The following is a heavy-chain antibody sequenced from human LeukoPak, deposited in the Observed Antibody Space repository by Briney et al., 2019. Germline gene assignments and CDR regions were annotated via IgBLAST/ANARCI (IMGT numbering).Heavy chain of an antibody. V-gene: IGHV4-34*01. D-gene: IGHD5-24*01. CDR1: GGSFSGYY. CDR3: VRGERWLQRPPDY. CDR2: INHSGST. J-gene: IGHJ4*02. Sequence: PSETLSLTCAVYGGSFSGYYWSWIRQPPGKGLEWIGEINHSGSTNYNPSLKSRVTISVDTSKNQFSLKLSSVTAADTAVYYCVRGERWLQRPPDYWGQGTLVTVSS.